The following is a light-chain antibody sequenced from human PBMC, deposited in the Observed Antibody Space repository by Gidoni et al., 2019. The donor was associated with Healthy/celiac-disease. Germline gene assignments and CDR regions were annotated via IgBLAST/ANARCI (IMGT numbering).Light chain of an antibody. V-gene: IGKV3-15*01. CDR1: QSVRSN. CDR2: GAS. CDR3: QQYNNWPPYT. Sequence: ELVMPQSPATLSVSPGERATLSCRASQSVRSNLAWYQQKPGQAPRLLIYGASTRATGIPARFSGSGSGTEFTLTISSLQSEDFAVYYCQQYNNWPPYTCGQXTKLEIK. J-gene: IGKJ2*01.